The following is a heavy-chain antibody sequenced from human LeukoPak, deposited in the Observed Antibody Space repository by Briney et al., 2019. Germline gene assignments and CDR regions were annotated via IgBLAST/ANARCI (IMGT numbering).Heavy chain of an antibody. J-gene: IGHJ4*02. CDR3: ARVADSSGYYGY. V-gene: IGHV3-30*04. D-gene: IGHD3-22*01. CDR2: ISYGDSNK. Sequence: GGTLRLSCAASGFTFSSYAIHWIRQAPGKGLEWVAVISYGDSNKYYADSVKGRFTISRDNSKNTLYLQMNSLRPEDTAVYYCARVADSSGYYGYWGQGTLVTVSS. CDR1: GFTFSSYA.